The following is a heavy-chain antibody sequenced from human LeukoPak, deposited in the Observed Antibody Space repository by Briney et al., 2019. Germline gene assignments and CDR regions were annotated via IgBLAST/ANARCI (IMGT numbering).Heavy chain of an antibody. CDR3: ARDSLYSSSSFDY. V-gene: IGHV3-21*01. Sequence: PGGSLRLFCAASGFTLSSYSMNWVRQAPGKGLEWVSSISSSSSYIYYADSVKGRFTISRDNAKNSLYLQMNSLRAEDTAVYYCARDSLYSSSSFDYWGQGTLVTVSS. CDR2: ISSSSSYI. J-gene: IGHJ4*02. CDR1: GFTLSSYS. D-gene: IGHD6-13*01.